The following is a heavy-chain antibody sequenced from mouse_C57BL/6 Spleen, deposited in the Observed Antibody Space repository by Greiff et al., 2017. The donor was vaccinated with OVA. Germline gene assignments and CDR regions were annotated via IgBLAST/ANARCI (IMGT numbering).Heavy chain of an antibody. Sequence: VQVVESGAELVRPGASVTLSCKASGYTFTDYEMHWVKQTPVHGLEWIGAIDPETGGTAYNQKFKGKAILTADKSSSTAYMELRSLTSEDSAVYYCTREETGTWFAYWGQGTLVTVSA. CDR2: IDPETGGT. D-gene: IGHD4-1*01. V-gene: IGHV1-15*01. CDR1: GYTFTDYE. CDR3: TREETGTWFAY. J-gene: IGHJ3*01.